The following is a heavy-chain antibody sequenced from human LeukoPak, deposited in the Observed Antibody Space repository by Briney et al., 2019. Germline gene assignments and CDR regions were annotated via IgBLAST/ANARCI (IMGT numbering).Heavy chain of an antibody. V-gene: IGHV3-30*18. CDR1: GFTFSSYG. CDR2: ISYDGSNK. J-gene: IGHJ4*02. Sequence: GGSLRLSCAASGFTFSSYGMHWVRPAPGKGLEWVAVISYDGSNKYYADSVKGRFTISRDNSKNTLYLQMNSLRAEDTAVYYCAKAGVDTAMALDYWGQGTLVTVSS. D-gene: IGHD5-18*01. CDR3: AKAGVDTAMALDY.